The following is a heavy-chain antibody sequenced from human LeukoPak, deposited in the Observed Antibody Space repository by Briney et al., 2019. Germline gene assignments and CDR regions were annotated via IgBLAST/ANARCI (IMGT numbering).Heavy chain of an antibody. J-gene: IGHJ6*02. CDR1: GISLSTYY. Sequence: SETLSLTCTVSGISLSTYYWSWVRQPPGKGLEWIGYVHHTGSADYNPSLKSRVTISLDMSKSQFSLKLTSATAADTAVYYCARDSWDYIAMDVWGPGTTVTVSS. D-gene: IGHD4/OR15-4a*01. V-gene: IGHV4-59*01. CDR2: VHHTGSA. CDR3: ARDSWDYIAMDV.